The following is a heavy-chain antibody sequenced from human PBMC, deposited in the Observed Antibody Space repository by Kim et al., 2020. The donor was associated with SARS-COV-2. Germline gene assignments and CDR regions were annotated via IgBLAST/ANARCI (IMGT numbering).Heavy chain of an antibody. D-gene: IGHD6-6*01. J-gene: IGHJ4*02. CDR2: IWYDGSNK. CDR1: GFTFSSYG. V-gene: IGHV3-33*01. CDR3: ARSRIAARTFDY. Sequence: GGSLRLSCAASGFTFSSYGMHWVRQAPGKGLEWVAVIWYDGSNKYYADSVKGRFTISRDNSKNTLYLQMNSLRAEDTAVYYCARSRIAARTFDYWGQGTLVTVSS.